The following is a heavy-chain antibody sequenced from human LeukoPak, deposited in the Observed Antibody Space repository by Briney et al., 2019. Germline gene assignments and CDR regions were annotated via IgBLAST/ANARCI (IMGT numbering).Heavy chain of an antibody. Sequence: GGSLRLSCVASGFTFKSYGMTWVRQVPGKGLEWLSSITGAGTSTKYADSVNGRFTISRDNSKNTLSLQMTGLRAEDTAVYYCARKIAVAMDLDYWGQGTLVTVSS. CDR3: ARKIAVAMDLDY. V-gene: IGHV3-23*01. CDR1: GFTFKSYG. D-gene: IGHD5-18*01. CDR2: ITGAGTST. J-gene: IGHJ4*02.